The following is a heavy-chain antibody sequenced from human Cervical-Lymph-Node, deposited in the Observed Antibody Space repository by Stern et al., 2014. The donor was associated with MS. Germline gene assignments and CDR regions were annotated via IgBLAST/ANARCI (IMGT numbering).Heavy chain of an antibody. D-gene: IGHD1-14*01. CDR1: GGSFSRYT. Sequence: QVQLVQSGPDVKKPGSSVKISCKASGGSFSRYTITLGRQAPGLGLEYMGGVIPMFRSATYAPKFRDRLTITADESTSTAFMELTSLLLEDTAVYYCARGPPSQPLNYWGQGTLVTVSS. J-gene: IGHJ4*02. V-gene: IGHV1-69*01. CDR3: ARGPPSQPLNY. CDR2: VIPMFRSA.